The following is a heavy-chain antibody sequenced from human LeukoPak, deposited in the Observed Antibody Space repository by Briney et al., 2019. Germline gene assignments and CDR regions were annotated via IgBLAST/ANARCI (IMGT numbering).Heavy chain of an antibody. D-gene: IGHD1-26*01. V-gene: IGHV1-2*02. Sequence: ASVKVSCKASGYTFTGYYMHWVRQAPGQGLEWMGWINPNSGVTHYAQKFQGRVTMTRDMSTSTDYMELSSLRSKDTAIYYCARDNSVGDNAWWFDPWGQGTLVTVSS. J-gene: IGHJ5*02. CDR3: ARDNSVGDNAWWFDP. CDR1: GYTFTGYY. CDR2: INPNSGVT.